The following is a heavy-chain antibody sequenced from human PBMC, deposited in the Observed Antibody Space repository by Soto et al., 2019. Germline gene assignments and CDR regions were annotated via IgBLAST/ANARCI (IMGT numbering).Heavy chain of an antibody. CDR2: ISHDGIKK. V-gene: IGHV3-30-3*01. D-gene: IGHD6-13*01. Sequence: QVQLVESGGGVVQPGRSLRLSCAASGFTFSSYTMHWVRQAPGKGLEWVAVISHDGIKKYYADSVKGRFTISRDNSKNTLYLPVNSLRGEDTAVYYCARVVAAAGTYFAYWGQGTLVTVSS. CDR1: GFTFSSYT. J-gene: IGHJ4*02. CDR3: ARVVAAAGTYFAY.